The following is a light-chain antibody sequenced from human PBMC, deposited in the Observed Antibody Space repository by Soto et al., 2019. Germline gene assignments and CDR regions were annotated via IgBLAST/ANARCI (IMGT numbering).Light chain of an antibody. J-gene: IGLJ1*01. CDR1: SSDFGGYNY. Sequence: QSALTQPASVSGSPGQSITISCTGTSSDFGGYNYVSWYQQHPGKAPKLMIYDVSARPSGVSNRFSGSKSGNTASLTISGLQAEDEADYYCSSYKSSSTLFVFGTGTKVTV. CDR3: SSYKSSSTLFV. V-gene: IGLV2-14*03. CDR2: DVS.